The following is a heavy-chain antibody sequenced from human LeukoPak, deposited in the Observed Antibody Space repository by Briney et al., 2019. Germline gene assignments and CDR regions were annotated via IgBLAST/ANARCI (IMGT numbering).Heavy chain of an antibody. J-gene: IGHJ4*02. CDR1: GFTFSSYA. CDR3: AKDREGGYSYGYVGY. Sequence: HPGESLRPSCAASGFTFSSYAMSWVRQAPGKGREWVSATSGSGGSTYYADSVKGRFTNPIDNSKNTLYLQMTRLRAEDTAVYYCAKDREGGYSYGYVGYWGQGTLVTVSS. CDR2: TSGSGGST. D-gene: IGHD5-18*01. V-gene: IGHV3-23*01.